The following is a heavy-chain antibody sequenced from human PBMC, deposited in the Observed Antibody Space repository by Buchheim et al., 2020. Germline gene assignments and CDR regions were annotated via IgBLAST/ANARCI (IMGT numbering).Heavy chain of an antibody. Sequence: EVQLVESGGGLVQPGGSLRLSCAASGFTFSNYWMSWVRQAPGKGLEWVANIKQDGSEKYYVDSVKGRFTISRDNAKNSLYLQMNSLRAEDTAAYYCAAGYSSGCWGYWGQGAL. V-gene: IGHV3-7*03. CDR1: GFTFSNYW. CDR2: IKQDGSEK. D-gene: IGHD6-19*01. J-gene: IGHJ4*02. CDR3: AAGYSSGCWGY.